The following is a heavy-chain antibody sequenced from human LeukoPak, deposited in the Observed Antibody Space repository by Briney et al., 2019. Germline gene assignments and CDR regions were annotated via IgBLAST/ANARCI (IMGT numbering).Heavy chain of an antibody. Sequence: PGGSLRLSCAASGFTFSSYSMNWVRQAPGKGLEWVSYISSSSSTIYYADSVKGRFTISRDNAKNPLYLQMNSLRAEDTAVYYCARVPRYYDFWSGYSDYYYMDVWGKGTTVTVSS. CDR1: GFTFSSYS. J-gene: IGHJ6*03. CDR2: ISSSSSTI. V-gene: IGHV3-48*04. D-gene: IGHD3-3*01. CDR3: ARVPRYYDFWSGYSDYYYMDV.